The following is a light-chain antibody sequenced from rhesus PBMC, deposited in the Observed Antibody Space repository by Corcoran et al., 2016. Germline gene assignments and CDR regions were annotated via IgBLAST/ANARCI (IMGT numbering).Light chain of an antibody. V-gene: IGKV6-55*01. CDR2: YGS. CDR3: QQSSSFPFT. Sequence: EIVLTQSPGFQSVTLKEKVTITCQASQTIGSSLQGYQQKPDESPKPQIKYGSRSISGVPSRFSGRGAGTDFPRTLNSLEAEDAATYYCQQSSSFPFTFGPGTKLDIK. CDR1: QTIGSS. J-gene: IGKJ3*01.